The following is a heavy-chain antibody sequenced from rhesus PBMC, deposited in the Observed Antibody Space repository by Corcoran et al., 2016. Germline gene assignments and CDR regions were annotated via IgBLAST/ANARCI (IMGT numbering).Heavy chain of an antibody. CDR3: ARIVGTTRFDY. V-gene: IGHV2-95*01. CDR1: GFSISTTGTG. CDR2: IYWNDSK. Sequence: QVTLKESGPALVKPTQTLTLTCTFSGFSISTTGTGVGWISQPPGKALEWLASIYWNDSKYYSTSLKSRLTISKDTSKNQVVLTMTNMDPVDTATYYCARIVGTTRFDYWGQGVLVTVSS. J-gene: IGHJ4*01. D-gene: IGHD1-44*01.